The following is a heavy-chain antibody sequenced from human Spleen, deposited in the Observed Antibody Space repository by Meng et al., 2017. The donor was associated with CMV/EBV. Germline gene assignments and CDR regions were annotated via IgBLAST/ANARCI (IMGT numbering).Heavy chain of an antibody. CDR2: INHSGST. J-gene: IGHJ4*02. Sequence: VYGGSLNAYYWNWIRQLPGKGLQWIGEINHSGSTNNNPSLKSRVTISVDTSKNQFSLRVSSVTAADTAVYYCARGRGLTTTHYFDYWGQGTLVTVSS. V-gene: IGHV4-34*01. CDR1: GGSLNAYY. CDR3: ARGRGLTTTHYFDY. D-gene: IGHD1-1*01.